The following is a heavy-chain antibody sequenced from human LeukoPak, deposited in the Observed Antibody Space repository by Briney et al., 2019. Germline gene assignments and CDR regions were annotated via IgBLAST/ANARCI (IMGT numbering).Heavy chain of an antibody. Sequence: PGGSLRLSCAASGFTLSDYSVNWVRQAPGKGLEWVSCISGSGNFQYYADSVRGRFTISRDSAKNSLFLQMNSLRGDDTAVYYCARDLNEYGGKVFDYWGQGTLVTVSS. D-gene: IGHD2-15*01. CDR3: ARDLNEYGGKVFDY. V-gene: IGHV3-21*06. CDR2: ISGSGNFQ. CDR1: GFTLSDYS. J-gene: IGHJ4*02.